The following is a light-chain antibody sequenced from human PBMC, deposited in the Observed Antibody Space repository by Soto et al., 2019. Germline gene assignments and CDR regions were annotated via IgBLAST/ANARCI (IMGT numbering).Light chain of an antibody. J-gene: IGKJ1*01. Sequence: EVVLTQSPGTVSLSPGERVTLSCRASQSVISNYLAWFQQRPGQAPRLLIYAASSRATGIPDRFSGSGSGTDFTLSISRLEPEDFAVYCCQQYGSSLTWTFGQGTKVEIK. V-gene: IGKV3-20*01. CDR2: AAS. CDR1: QSVISNY. CDR3: QQYGSSLTWT.